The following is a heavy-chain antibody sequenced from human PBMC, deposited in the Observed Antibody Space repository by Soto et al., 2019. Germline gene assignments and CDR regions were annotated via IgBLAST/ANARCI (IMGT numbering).Heavy chain of an antibody. V-gene: IGHV4-4*02. D-gene: IGHD4-17*01. CDR3: ARETTGCDY. J-gene: IGHJ4*02. CDR2: IYHSGST. CDR1: GGSISSSNW. Sequence: QVQLQESGPGLVKPSGTLSLTCAVSGGSISSSNWWSWVRQPPGKGLAWIGEIYHSGSTNYNPSLKRRVTISVDKSKNQFALKLSAVTAADTAVYYCARETTGCDYWGQGTLVTVSS.